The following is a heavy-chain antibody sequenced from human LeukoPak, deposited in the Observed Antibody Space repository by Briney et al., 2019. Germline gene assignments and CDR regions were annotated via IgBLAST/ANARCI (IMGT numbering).Heavy chain of an antibody. CDR3: ARDATPQYSSGWVFFDY. Sequence: PGGSLRLSCAASGSTFSSYEMNWVRQVPGKGLEWISYISSSSGTIHYADSVKGRFTISRDNGRNSLYLQMNSLRVDDTAVYYCARDATPQYSSGWVFFDYWGQGTLVTVSS. J-gene: IGHJ4*02. CDR2: ISSSSGTI. D-gene: IGHD6-19*01. V-gene: IGHV3-48*03. CDR1: GSTFSSYE.